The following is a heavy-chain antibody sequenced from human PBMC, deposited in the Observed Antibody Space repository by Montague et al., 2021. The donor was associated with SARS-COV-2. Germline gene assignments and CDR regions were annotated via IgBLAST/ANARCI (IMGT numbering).Heavy chain of an antibody. CDR3: ARLPYFYDSTHAFDI. D-gene: IGHD3-22*01. Sequence: SETLSLTCTVPGGSISSSSYYWGWIRQPPGKGLEWLGNIFYSGSTNYNTSLKIRVTISVDTSKNQFSLRLISATAADTAVYYCARLPYFYDSTHAFDIWGQGTMVTVSS. CDR2: IFYSGST. V-gene: IGHV4-39*01. J-gene: IGHJ3*02. CDR1: GGSISSSSYY.